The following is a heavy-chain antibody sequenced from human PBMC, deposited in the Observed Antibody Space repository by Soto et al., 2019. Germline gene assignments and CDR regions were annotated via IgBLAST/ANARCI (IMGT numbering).Heavy chain of an antibody. CDR3: ARASSGYGFDAFDI. V-gene: IGHV1-8*01. D-gene: IGHD5-12*01. CDR1: GYTFTSYN. CDR2: MNPNSGNA. Sequence: ASVKVSCKASGYTFTSYNVNWVRQATGQGLEWLGWMNPNSGNAGYAQTFQGRVTLTRNPSIGTAYMEMTSLRSDDTAVYYCARASSGYGFDAFDIWGQGTMVTVSS. J-gene: IGHJ3*02.